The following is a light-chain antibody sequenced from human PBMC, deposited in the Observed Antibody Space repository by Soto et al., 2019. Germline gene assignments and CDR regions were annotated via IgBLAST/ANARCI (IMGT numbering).Light chain of an antibody. CDR2: DVS. J-gene: IGKJ5*01. CDR3: QQRSNWPIT. V-gene: IGKV3-11*01. CDR1: QSAGSY. Sequence: DIVLTQFPAPLSLSPGERASLSCKSSQSAGSYLAWYQQKPGQAPRLLIYDVSTRATGIPARFSGSGSGTDFTLTISSLDPEDVAVYSCQQRSNWPITFGQGTRLEIK.